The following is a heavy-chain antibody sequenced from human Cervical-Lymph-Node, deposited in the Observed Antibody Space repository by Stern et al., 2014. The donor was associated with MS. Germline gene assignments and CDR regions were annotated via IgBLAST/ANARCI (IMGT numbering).Heavy chain of an antibody. J-gene: IGHJ4*02. V-gene: IGHV1-46*01. Sequence: QMQLVQSGTEVRKSGASVRVSCKASGYTFSIYYMHWVRQAPGQGLEWLGIINPGTGSTTYAQRFQDRVTMTNDTSTSTVYLEMSSLISEDTAVYYCARQNMIRGVTELDFWGQGTLVTVSS. CDR3: ARQNMIRGVTELDF. D-gene: IGHD3-10*01. CDR2: INPGTGST. CDR1: GYTFSIYY.